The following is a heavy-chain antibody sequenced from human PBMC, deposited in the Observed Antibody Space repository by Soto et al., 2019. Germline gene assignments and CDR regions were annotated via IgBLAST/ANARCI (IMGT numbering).Heavy chain of an antibody. CDR3: ALRQRTSHFDY. V-gene: IGHV2-5*02. Sequence: KESGPTLVKPTQTLTLTCTFSGFSLTTSGVGVGWIRQPPGKALEWLALIYWDDDKRYSPSLKSRLTITKDTSKNQVVLTMTTMDPVDTATYYCALRQRTSHFDYWGQGTLVTVSS. J-gene: IGHJ4*02. CDR1: GFSLTTSGVG. CDR2: IYWDDDK. D-gene: IGHD6-25*01.